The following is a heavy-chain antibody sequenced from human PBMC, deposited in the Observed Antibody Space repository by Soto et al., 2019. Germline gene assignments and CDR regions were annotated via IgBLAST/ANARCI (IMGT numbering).Heavy chain of an antibody. CDR2: MHRGGTT. CDR1: GFSVSATS. CDR3: ARVNTTLVDHFDC. D-gene: IGHD5-18*01. Sequence: EGSLRLSCVVSGFSVSATSIFWVRQATGKGLEWVSLMHRGGTTDNADSVKGRFTTSRDKSKNTLYLHMNGLRVEDTAVYYCARVNTTLVDHFDCWGQGTLVTVSS. V-gene: IGHV3-53*01. J-gene: IGHJ4*02.